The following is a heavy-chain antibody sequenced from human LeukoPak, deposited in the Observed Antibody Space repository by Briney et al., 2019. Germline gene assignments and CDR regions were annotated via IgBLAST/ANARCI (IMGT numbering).Heavy chain of an antibody. J-gene: IGHJ4*02. CDR3: ARGEEYYYDSSGRYYFDY. CDR2: IIPIYGTA. Sequence: ASVKDSCKASVGTFSSYAISWVRQAPGQGLEWMGGIIPIYGTANYAQKFQGRVTITADESTSTAYMELSSLRSEDTAVYYCARGEEYYYDSSGRYYFDYWGQGTLVTVSS. V-gene: IGHV1-69*13. CDR1: VGTFSSYA. D-gene: IGHD3-22*01.